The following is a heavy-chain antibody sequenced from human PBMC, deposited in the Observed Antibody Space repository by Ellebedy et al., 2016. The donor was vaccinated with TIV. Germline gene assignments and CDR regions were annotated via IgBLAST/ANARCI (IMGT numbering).Heavy chain of an antibody. Sequence: SETLSLTXTVSGGSISSYYWSWIRQPAGKGLEWIGRIYTSGSTNYNPSLKSRVTMSVDTSKNQFSLKLSSVTAADTAVYYCARGAGGPSHYYDSSGYQIDYWGQGTLVTVSS. V-gene: IGHV4-4*07. D-gene: IGHD3-22*01. CDR2: IYTSGST. CDR3: ARGAGGPSHYYDSSGYQIDY. CDR1: GGSISSYY. J-gene: IGHJ4*02.